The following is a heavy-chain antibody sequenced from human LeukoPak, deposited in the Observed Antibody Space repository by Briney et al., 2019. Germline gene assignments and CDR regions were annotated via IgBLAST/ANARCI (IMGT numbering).Heavy chain of an antibody. CDR2: IWYDGSNK. D-gene: IGHD6-19*01. CDR3: ARDQAAVAGLGY. CDR1: GFTFSSYG. Sequence: GRSLRLSCAASGFTFSSYGMHWVRQAPGKGLEWVAVIWYDGSNKYYADSVKGRFTISRDNSKNTLYLQMNSLRAEDTAVYYCARDQAAVAGLGYWGQGTLVTVSS. V-gene: IGHV3-33*01. J-gene: IGHJ4*02.